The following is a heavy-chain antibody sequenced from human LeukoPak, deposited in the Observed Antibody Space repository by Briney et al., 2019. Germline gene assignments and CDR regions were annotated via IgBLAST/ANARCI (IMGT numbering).Heavy chain of an antibody. CDR2: INPSGGST. CDR3: AKSGSQYEDAFDI. J-gene: IGHJ3*02. D-gene: IGHD1-26*01. V-gene: IGHV1-46*01. Sequence: GASVKVSCKASGYTFTSYDINWVRQAPGQGLERMGIINPSGGSTSYAQKFQGRVTMTRDTSTSTVYMELSSLRSEDTAVYYCAKSGSQYEDAFDIWGQGTMVTVSS. CDR1: GYTFTSYD.